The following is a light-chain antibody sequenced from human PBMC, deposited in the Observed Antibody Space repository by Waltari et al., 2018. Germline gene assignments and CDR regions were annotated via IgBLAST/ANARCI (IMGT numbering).Light chain of an antibody. CDR1: RSVFYSPNNKNY. Sequence: DIVMTQSPDPLAVSLGERATINSKSSRSVFYSPNNKNYLSWYQHKPGQPPKLLIYWASTRESGVPDRFSGSGSGTDFTLTIDSLQAEDVALYYCQQYYGSPFTFGGGTKVEIK. J-gene: IGKJ4*01. CDR3: QQYYGSPFT. V-gene: IGKV4-1*01. CDR2: WAS.